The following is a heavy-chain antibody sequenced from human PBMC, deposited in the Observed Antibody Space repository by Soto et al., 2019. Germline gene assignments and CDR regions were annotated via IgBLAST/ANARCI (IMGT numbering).Heavy chain of an antibody. V-gene: IGHV4-30-2*01. CDR3: ARGYCDSSTCSRYNWFDP. CDR2: MFHSGRT. D-gene: IGHD2-2*01. J-gene: IGHJ5*02. CDR1: GGSISSSTYS. Sequence: SETLSLTCAVSGGSISSSTYSWSWIRQPPGQALEWIGHMFHSGRTYYNPSLESRVTISLDRSKNQFSLKLSSVTAADTAVYYCARGYCDSSTCSRYNWFDPWGQGTLVPVSS.